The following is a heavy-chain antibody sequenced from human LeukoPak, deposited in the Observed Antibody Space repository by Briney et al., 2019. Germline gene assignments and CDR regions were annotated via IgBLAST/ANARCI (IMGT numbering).Heavy chain of an antibody. J-gene: IGHJ4*02. D-gene: IGHD3-9*01. V-gene: IGHV3-21*01. CDR3: ARDPLRYLRVGHYDY. Sequence: PGGSLRLSCAASGFTFSNSAMNWVRQVPGKGLEWVSSIDYDSSHIYYAASVRGRFTISRDNARNSVYLQMDSLRVEDTAVYYCARDPLRYLRVGHYDYWGQGTLVAVSS. CDR1: GFTFSNSA. CDR2: IDYDSSHI.